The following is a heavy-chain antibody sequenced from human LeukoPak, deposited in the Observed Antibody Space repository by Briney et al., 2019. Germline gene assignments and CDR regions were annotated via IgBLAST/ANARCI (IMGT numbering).Heavy chain of an antibody. CDR1: GGSISSGSYY. J-gene: IGHJ4*02. V-gene: IGHV4-61*02. D-gene: IGHD3-9*01. CDR3: ARGDHYDILTGPDY. Sequence: SQILSLTCTVSGGSISSGSYYWSWIRQPAGKGLEWIGRIYTSGSTNYNPSLKSRVTISVDTSKNQFSLKLSSVTAADTAVYYCARGDHYDILTGPDYWGQGTLVTVSS. CDR2: IYTSGST.